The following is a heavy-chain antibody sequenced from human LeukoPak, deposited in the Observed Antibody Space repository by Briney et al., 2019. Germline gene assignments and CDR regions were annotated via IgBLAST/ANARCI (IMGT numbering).Heavy chain of an antibody. CDR1: GYTFTGYH. CDR2: INPNSGDT. Sequence: ASVKVSCKASGYTFTGYHIHWVRQAPGQGREWMGRINPNSGDTNYAQKFQGRVTMTRDTSIRTAYMEQSRLRSDDTAVYYCARDYCSSTNCLFDYWGQGILVTVSS. J-gene: IGHJ4*02. V-gene: IGHV1-2*06. D-gene: IGHD2-2*01. CDR3: ARDYCSSTNCLFDY.